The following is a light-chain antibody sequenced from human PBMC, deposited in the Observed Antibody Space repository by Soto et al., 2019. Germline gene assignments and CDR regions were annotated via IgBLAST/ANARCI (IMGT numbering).Light chain of an antibody. CDR3: MQATQFPHT. J-gene: IGKJ2*01. V-gene: IGKV2-24*01. CDR1: QSLFVSDGDTY. CDR2: KTS. Sequence: DIVMTQPPLSSPVTLGQPASISCRSSQSLFVSDGDTYLSWLQQRPGQPPRLLIYKTSSRFSGVPDRFSGSGAGTDFTLKISRVEVEDVGVYYCMQATQFPHTFGQGTKLEI.